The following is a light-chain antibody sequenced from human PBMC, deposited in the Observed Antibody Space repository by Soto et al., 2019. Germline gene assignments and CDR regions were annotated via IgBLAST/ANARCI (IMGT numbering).Light chain of an antibody. CDR1: SGHSNYA. J-gene: IGLJ2*01. CDR2: LNSDGSH. V-gene: IGLV4-69*01. Sequence: QLVLTQSPSASASLGASVKLTCTLSSGHSNYAIAWHQQQPEKGPRYLRKLNSDGSHSKGDGIPDRFSGSSSGAERYLTISSRQAEDEADYYCQTWGTGLYVVFGGGTKLTVL. CDR3: QTWGTGLYVV.